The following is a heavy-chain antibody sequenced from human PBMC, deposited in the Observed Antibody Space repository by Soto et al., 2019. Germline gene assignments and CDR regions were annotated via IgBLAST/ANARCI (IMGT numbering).Heavy chain of an antibody. Sequence: GESLKISCEGSGYNFNNYWIGWVRQMPGKGLEWMGIIYPGDSDTRYSPSFQGQVTISADKFISTAYLQWRSLKASDTAMYYCARRRDDSSCYNLAYWGQGTLVTVSS. D-gene: IGHD3-22*01. CDR2: IYPGDSDT. CDR1: GYNFNNYW. V-gene: IGHV5-51*01. J-gene: IGHJ4*02. CDR3: ARRRDDSSCYNLAY.